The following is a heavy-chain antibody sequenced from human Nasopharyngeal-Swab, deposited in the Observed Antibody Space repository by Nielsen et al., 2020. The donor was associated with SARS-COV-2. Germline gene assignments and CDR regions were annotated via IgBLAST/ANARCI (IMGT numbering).Heavy chain of an antibody. J-gene: IGHJ4*02. V-gene: IGHV3-30*04. D-gene: IGHD4-23*01. CDR2: ISYDGSNK. CDR1: GFTFSSYA. Sequence: GESLKISCAASGFTFSSYAMHWVRQAPGKGLEWVAVISYDGSNKYYADSVKGRFTISRDNSKNTLYLQMNSLRAEDTAVYYCARDESPRLRWLDYWGQETLVTVSS. CDR3: ARDESPRLRWLDY.